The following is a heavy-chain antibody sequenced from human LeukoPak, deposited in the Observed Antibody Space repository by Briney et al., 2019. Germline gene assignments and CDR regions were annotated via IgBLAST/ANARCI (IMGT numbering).Heavy chain of an antibody. J-gene: IGHJ5*02. CDR2: IYYSGTT. Sequence: SETLSLTCIVSGGSISSGSYYWSWIRQPPGKGLEWIGYIYYSGTTYYNPSLKSRVTMSVDTSKNQFSLKLSSVTAADTAVYYCARATRNWFDPWGQGTLVTVSS. V-gene: IGHV4-61*01. D-gene: IGHD5-12*01. CDR3: ARATRNWFDP. CDR1: GGSISSGSYY.